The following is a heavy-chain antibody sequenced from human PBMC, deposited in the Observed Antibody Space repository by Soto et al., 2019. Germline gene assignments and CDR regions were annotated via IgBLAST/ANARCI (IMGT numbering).Heavy chain of an antibody. CDR3: ARIGGYSNYLRYYYGMDV. Sequence: SETLSLTCTVSGGSSSSGGYYWSCIPRHPRKGQEWIGYIYDSGSTYYNPSLKSRRTISVETSKNQFSLKLSSVTAADAAVYYCARIGGYSNYLRYYYGMDVWGQGATVTVSS. D-gene: IGHD4-4*01. CDR1: GGSSSSGGYY. J-gene: IGHJ6*02. CDR2: IYDSGST. V-gene: IGHV4-31*03.